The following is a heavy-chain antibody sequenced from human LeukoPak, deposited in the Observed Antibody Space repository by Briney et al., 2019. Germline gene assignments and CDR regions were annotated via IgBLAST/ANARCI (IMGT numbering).Heavy chain of an antibody. J-gene: IGHJ6*03. CDR3: ARGPGGSSSWYGGYYYYMDV. D-gene: IGHD6-13*01. CDR2: ISSSSSTI. CDR1: GFTFSSYS. V-gene: IGHV3-48*01. Sequence: ETGGSLRLSCAASGFTFSSYSMNWVRQAPGKGLEWVSYISSSSSTIYYADSVKGRFTISRDNAKNSLYLQMNSLRAEDTAVYYCARGPGGSSSWYGGYYYYMDVWGKGTTVTVSS.